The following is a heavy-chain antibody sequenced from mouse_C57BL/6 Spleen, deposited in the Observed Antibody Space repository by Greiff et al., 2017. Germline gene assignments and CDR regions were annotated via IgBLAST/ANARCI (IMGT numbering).Heavy chain of an antibody. D-gene: IGHD2-1*01. V-gene: IGHV1-50*01. CDR1: GYTFPSYW. Sequence: QVQLQQPGAELVKPGASVKLSCKASGYTFPSYWMQWVKQRPGQGLEWIGEIDPYDSYTNYKQKFKGKATLTVDTSSSTAYMQLSSLTSEDSAVYDCARKMAYCNSLYYWGQGTTLTVSS. J-gene: IGHJ2*01. CDR2: IDPYDSYT. CDR3: ARKMAYCNSLYY.